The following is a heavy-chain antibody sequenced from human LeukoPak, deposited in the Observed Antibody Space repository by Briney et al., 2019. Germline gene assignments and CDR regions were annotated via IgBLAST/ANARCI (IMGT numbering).Heavy chain of an antibody. CDR3: AESHDCGGDCYIAN. J-gene: IGHJ4*02. CDR1: GGSISSYY. D-gene: IGHD2-21*02. Sequence: SETLPLTCTVSGGSISSYYWSWIRQPPGKGLEWIGYIYYSGSTNYNPSLKSRVTISVDTSKNQFSLKLSSVTAADTAVYYCAESHDCGGDCYIANWGQGTLVTVSS. CDR2: IYYSGST. V-gene: IGHV4-59*01.